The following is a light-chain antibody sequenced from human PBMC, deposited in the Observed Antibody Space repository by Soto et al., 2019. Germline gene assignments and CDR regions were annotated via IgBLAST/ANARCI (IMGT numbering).Light chain of an antibody. CDR3: QQYNVYWS. CDR1: QGVNIW. V-gene: IGKV1-5*03. CDR2: RAS. Sequence: CRASQGVNIWLAWYQQKPGRAPKLLIHRASILESGVPSRFSGSGSGTEFTLTISSLQPDDFATYYCQQYNVYWSFGPGTKVDIK. J-gene: IGKJ1*01.